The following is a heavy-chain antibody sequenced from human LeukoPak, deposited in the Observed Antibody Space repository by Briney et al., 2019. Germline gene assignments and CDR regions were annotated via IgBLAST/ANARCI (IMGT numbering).Heavy chain of an antibody. Sequence: SETLSLTCTVSGGSISSSSYYWGWIRQPPGKGLEWIGSIYYSGSTYYNPSLKSRVTMSVDTSKNQFSLKLSSVTAADTAVYYCARVAVVRGVIITSYAFDIWGQGTMVTVSS. CDR3: ARVAVVRGVIITSYAFDI. CDR1: GGSISSSSYY. J-gene: IGHJ3*02. V-gene: IGHV4-39*07. D-gene: IGHD3-10*01. CDR2: IYYSGST.